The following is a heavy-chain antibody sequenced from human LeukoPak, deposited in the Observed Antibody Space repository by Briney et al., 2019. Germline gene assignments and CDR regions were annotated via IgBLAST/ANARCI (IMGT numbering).Heavy chain of an antibody. J-gene: IGHJ3*02. Sequence: PGGSLRLSCAASGFTFSSYWMSWVRQAPGKGLEWVANIKQDGSEKYYVDSVKGRFTISRDNAKNLLYLQMNSLRAEDTAVYYCARDITEFSIAARPGAFDIWGQGTTVTVSS. CDR2: IKQDGSEK. D-gene: IGHD6-6*01. CDR1: GFTFSSYW. CDR3: ARDITEFSIAARPGAFDI. V-gene: IGHV3-7*01.